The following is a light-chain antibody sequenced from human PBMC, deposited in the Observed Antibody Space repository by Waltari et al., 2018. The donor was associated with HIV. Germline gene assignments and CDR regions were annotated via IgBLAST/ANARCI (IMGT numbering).Light chain of an antibody. J-gene: IGLJ1*01. CDR3: HARDSSGYAYV. Sequence: SSELTQDPDVSVALGQTLKITCQGDSLRSYYANWYQQKQGTAPVLVLHRKKSGPSGVPYRFSGSTSGSTASLTIAGAQAEDEVVYHCHARDSSGYAYVFGNGTQVTVL. CDR2: RKK. V-gene: IGLV3-19*01. CDR1: SLRSYY.